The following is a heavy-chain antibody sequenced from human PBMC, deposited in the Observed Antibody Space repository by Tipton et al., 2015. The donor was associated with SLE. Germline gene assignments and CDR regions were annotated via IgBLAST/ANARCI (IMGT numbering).Heavy chain of an antibody. CDR1: GGSISTYY. Sequence: LRLSCTVSGGSISTYYWSWIRQPPKQGLEWIGWIYHTGSTDYNPSLKSRVTISVDTSKNQFSLKLSSVTAADTAVYYCARDQGGSGFDAFDIWGQGTMVTVSS. V-gene: IGHV4-59*01. D-gene: IGHD2-15*01. J-gene: IGHJ3*02. CDR3: ARDQGGSGFDAFDI. CDR2: IYHTGST.